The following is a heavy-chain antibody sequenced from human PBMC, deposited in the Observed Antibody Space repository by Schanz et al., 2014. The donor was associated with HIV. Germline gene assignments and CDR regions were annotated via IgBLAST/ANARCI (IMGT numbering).Heavy chain of an antibody. CDR2: ISSSGSTI. V-gene: IGHV3-23*04. J-gene: IGHJ4*02. CDR3: ANEEVPNDY. CDR1: GFTFSTYA. Sequence: VQLVESGGGVVQPGRSLRLSCVASGFTFSTYAMSWVRQAPGKGREWVSYISSSGSTIYYADSVKGRFTISRDNSKNTLYLQMNSLRVEDTAVYYCANEEVPNDYWGQGTLVTVSS.